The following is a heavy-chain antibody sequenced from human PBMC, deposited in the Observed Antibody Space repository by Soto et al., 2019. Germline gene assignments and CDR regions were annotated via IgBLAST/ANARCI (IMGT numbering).Heavy chain of an antibody. V-gene: IGHV4-31*03. CDR3: ARGKMTGYRRGWYERPVDY. J-gene: IGHJ4*02. D-gene: IGHD6-13*01. CDR2: IYYSGST. Sequence: SETLSLTCTVSGGSISSGGYYWSWIRQHPGKGLEWIGYIYYSGSTYYNPSLKSRVTISVDTSKNQFSLKLSSVTAADTAVYYCARGKMTGYRRGWYERPVDYWGQGTLVTVSS. CDR1: GGSISSGGYY.